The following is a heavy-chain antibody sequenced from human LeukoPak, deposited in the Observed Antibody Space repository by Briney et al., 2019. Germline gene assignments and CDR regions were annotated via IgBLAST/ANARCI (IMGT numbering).Heavy chain of an antibody. Sequence: SGTLSLTCTVSGGSIIGYYWNWIRQPPGKGLDWIGYIYHSGSTNYNPSLKSRVTISVDTSKTQISLKLRAVTAADTAVYYCARSRVWSDYWGYFDYWGQGTLVTVSS. D-gene: IGHD3-3*01. J-gene: IGHJ4*02. CDR1: GGSIIGYY. V-gene: IGHV4-59*01. CDR2: IYHSGST. CDR3: ARSRVWSDYWGYFDY.